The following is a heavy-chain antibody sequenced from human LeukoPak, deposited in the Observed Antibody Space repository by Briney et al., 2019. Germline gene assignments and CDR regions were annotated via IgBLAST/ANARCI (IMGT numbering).Heavy chain of an antibody. Sequence: SVKVSCKASGGTFSSYAISWVRQAPGQGLEWMGGIIPIFGTANYAQKFQGRVTITADKSTSTAYMELSSLRSEDTAVYYCARDAGSYYYDSSGYYSYYFDYWGQGTLVTVSS. V-gene: IGHV1-69*06. CDR1: GGTFSSYA. J-gene: IGHJ4*02. D-gene: IGHD3-22*01. CDR3: ARDAGSYYYDSSGYYSYYFDY. CDR2: IIPIFGTA.